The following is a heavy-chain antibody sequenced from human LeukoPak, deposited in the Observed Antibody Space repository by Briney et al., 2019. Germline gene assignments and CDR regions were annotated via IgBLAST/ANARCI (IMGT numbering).Heavy chain of an antibody. CDR2: ISGSGGST. V-gene: IGHV3-23*01. D-gene: IGHD6-19*01. CDR1: GFTFSSYA. CDR3: AKVGYSSGWYFFAFDI. J-gene: IGHJ3*02. Sequence: SGGSLRLSCAASGFTFSSYAMSWVRQAPGKGLEWVSAISGSGGSTYYADSVKGRFTISRDNSKNTLYLQMNSLRAEDTAVYYCAKVGYSSGWYFFAFDIWGQGTMVTVSS.